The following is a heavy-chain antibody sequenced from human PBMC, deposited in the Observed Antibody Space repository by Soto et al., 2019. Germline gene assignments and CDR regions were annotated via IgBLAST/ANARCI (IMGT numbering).Heavy chain of an antibody. D-gene: IGHD3-3*01. CDR3: ARGTLYYDFWSGYSDY. CDR2: IWYDGSNK. Sequence: GGSLRLSCAASGFTFSSYGMHWVRQAPGKGLEWVAVIWYDGSNKYYADSVKGRFTISRDNSKNTLYLQMNSLRAEDTAVYYCARGTLYYDFWSGYSDYWGQGTLVTVSS. V-gene: IGHV3-33*01. CDR1: GFTFSSYG. J-gene: IGHJ4*02.